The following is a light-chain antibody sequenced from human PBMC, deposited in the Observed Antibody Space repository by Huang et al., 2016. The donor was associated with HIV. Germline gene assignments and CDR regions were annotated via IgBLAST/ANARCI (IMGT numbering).Light chain of an antibody. CDR2: LGS. CDR3: MQALQTPLT. J-gene: IGKJ4*01. Sequence: DIVMTQSPLSLPVIPGEPASISCRSSQSLLHRNGYNYLDWYLQKPGQSPQLLIYLGSNRASGVPARFSGSGSGTDFTLKISRVEAEDVGVYYCMQALQTPLTFGGGTKVEIK. CDR1: QSLLHRNGYNY. V-gene: IGKV2-28*01.